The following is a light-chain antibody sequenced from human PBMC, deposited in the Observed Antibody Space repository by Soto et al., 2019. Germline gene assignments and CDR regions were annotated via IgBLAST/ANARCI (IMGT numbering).Light chain of an antibody. J-gene: IGKJ1*01. V-gene: IGKV3-20*01. CDR2: GAS. CDR1: QSVSSSY. CDR3: QQYGSSPPNT. Sequence: EIVLTQSPGTLSLSPGERATLSCRASQSVSSSYLAWYQQKPGQAPRLLIYGASSRATVIPDRFSGSGSGTDFNLTLSRLEPEDFAVDYCQQYGSSPPNTFGQGTKVEIK.